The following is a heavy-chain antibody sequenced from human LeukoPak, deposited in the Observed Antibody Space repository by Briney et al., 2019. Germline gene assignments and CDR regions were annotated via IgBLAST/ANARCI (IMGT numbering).Heavy chain of an antibody. J-gene: IGHJ4*02. D-gene: IGHD6-19*01. CDR1: GGSISSGDYY. V-gene: IGHV4-30-4*01. Sequence: SQTLSLTCTVSGGSISSGDYYWSWIRQPPGKGLEWIGYIYISGTTYYNPSLKRRVTISVDTSKNQFSLKLSSVTAADTAVYYCARARIAVAGSPDYWGQGTLVTVSS. CDR2: IYISGTT. CDR3: ARARIAVAGSPDY.